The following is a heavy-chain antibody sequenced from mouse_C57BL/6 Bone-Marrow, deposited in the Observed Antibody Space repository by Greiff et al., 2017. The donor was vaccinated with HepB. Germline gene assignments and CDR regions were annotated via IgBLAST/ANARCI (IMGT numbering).Heavy chain of an antibody. Sequence: EVQLQQSGPGLVKPSQSLSLTCSVTGYSITSGYYWNWIRQFPGNKLEWMGYISYDGSNNYNPSLKNRISITRDTSKNQFFLKLNSVTTEDTATYYCARGLSIITTVGYWGQGTSVTVSS. J-gene: IGHJ4*01. CDR1: GYSITSGYY. D-gene: IGHD1-1*01. CDR2: ISYDGSN. V-gene: IGHV3-6*01. CDR3: ARGLSIITTVGY.